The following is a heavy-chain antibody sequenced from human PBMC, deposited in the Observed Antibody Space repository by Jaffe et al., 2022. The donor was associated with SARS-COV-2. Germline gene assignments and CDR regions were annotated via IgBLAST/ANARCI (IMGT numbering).Heavy chain of an antibody. V-gene: IGHV1-2*02. CDR2: INPNSGGT. Sequence: QVQLVQSGAEVKKPGASVKVSCKASGYTFTGYYMHWVRQAPGQGLEWMGWINPNSGGTNYAQKFQGRVTMTRDTSISTAYMELSRLRSDDTAVYYCARWGRLGYCSSTSCYSDDYWGQGTLVTVSS. CDR3: ARWGRLGYCSSTSCYSDDY. D-gene: IGHD2-2*01. CDR1: GYTFTGYY. J-gene: IGHJ4*02.